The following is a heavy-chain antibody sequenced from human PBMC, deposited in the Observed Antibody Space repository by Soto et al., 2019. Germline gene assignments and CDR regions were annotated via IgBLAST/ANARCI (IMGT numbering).Heavy chain of an antibody. CDR3: AKDHDLAAAGYYFDS. Sequence: QVQLVESGGGVVQPGRSLRLSCAASGFTFSRHAMHWVRQAPGKGLEWVAVISTDGRDKYHAYSVQGRFTISRDTSENALYLHRHSRRAKDTAVYYCAKDHDLAAAGYYFDSWGQGTLVTVSS. D-gene: IGHD6-13*01. J-gene: IGHJ4*02. V-gene: IGHV3-30-3*02. CDR1: GFTFSRHA. CDR2: ISTDGRDK.